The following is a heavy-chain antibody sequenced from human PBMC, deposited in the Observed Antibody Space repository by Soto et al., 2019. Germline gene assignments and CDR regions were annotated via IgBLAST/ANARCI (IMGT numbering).Heavy chain of an antibody. CDR3: AKRPTYSSNWYSFDY. V-gene: IGHV3-23*01. CDR1: GFTFSSYA. D-gene: IGHD6-13*01. CDR2: ITGTGGNT. Sequence: GGSLRLSCAASGFTFSSYAMSWVRQAPGKGLEWVSTITGTGGNTYYADSVKGRFTISRDNSKNTLYLQMNNLRVEGTAVYYCAKRPTYSSNWYSFDYWGQGTLVTVSS. J-gene: IGHJ4*02.